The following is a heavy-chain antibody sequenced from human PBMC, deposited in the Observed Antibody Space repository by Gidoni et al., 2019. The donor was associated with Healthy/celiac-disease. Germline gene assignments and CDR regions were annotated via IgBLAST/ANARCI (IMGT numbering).Heavy chain of an antibody. D-gene: IGHD3-3*01. CDR1: GYTLTQLS. Sequence: QVHLVQSGAEVKKPGASVKVSCKVSGYTLTQLSMHWVRQAPGKGLEWMGGFDPEDGEAIYAQKFQSRVTMTENTSTDTAYMELSSLRSEDTAVYYCATDPRGILETSFDYWGQGTLVTVSS. J-gene: IGHJ4*02. CDR2: FDPEDGEA. CDR3: ATDPRGILETSFDY. V-gene: IGHV1-24*01.